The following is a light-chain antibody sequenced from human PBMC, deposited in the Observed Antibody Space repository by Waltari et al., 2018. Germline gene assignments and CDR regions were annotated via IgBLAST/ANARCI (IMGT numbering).Light chain of an antibody. CDR2: GQD. CDR3: LSRDTSSTRL. Sequence: SSELTQDPAVSVALGQTVRITYQGDSPRRYYASWYQQRPGQAPILVLYGQDNRPSGIPDRFSGSTSGNTASLTITGAQAEDEADYYCLSRDTSSTRLFGGGTRLTV. V-gene: IGLV3-19*01. CDR1: SPRRYY. J-gene: IGLJ2*01.